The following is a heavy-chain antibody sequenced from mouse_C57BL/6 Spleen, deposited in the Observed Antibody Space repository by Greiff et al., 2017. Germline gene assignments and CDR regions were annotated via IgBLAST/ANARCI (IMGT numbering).Heavy chain of an antibody. V-gene: IGHV1-69*01. Sequence: QVQLQQPGAELVMPGASVKLSCKASGYTFTSYWMHWVKQRPGQGLEWIGEIDPSDSYTNYNPKFKGKSTLTVDKSSSTAYLQLSSLTSEASAVYYGAREGGGGRDSKHWYFDVWGTGTTVTVSS. CDR3: AREGGGGRDSKHWYFDV. D-gene: IGHD2-5*01. CDR2: IDPSDSYT. CDR1: GYTFTSYW. J-gene: IGHJ1*03.